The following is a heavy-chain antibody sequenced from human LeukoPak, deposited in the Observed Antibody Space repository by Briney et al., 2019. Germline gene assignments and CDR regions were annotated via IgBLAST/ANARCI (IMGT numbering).Heavy chain of an antibody. J-gene: IGHJ2*01. CDR2: IYYNGNT. CDR3: ARDVNYWVGATFNWYFDL. CDR1: SASIRSSNYY. V-gene: IGHV4-39*07. Sequence: SETLSLTCTVSSASIRSSNYYWGWIRQPPGKGLEWIGSIYYNGNTYYNPSLKSRVTISVDTSKNQFSLKLSSVTAADTAVYYCARDVNYWVGATFNWYFDLWGRGTLVTVSS. D-gene: IGHD1-26*01.